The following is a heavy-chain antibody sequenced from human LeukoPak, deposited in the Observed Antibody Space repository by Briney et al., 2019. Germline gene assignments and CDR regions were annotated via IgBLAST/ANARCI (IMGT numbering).Heavy chain of an antibody. V-gene: IGHV4-39*01. CDR1: AGSLTSNNYF. Sequence: SETLSLTCTVSAGSLTSNNYFWDWLRQPPGKGLEWIGSFYYSGSTYYTPSLKSRVTISVDTSKNQFSLKLTSVTAADSAMYYCARRDALLYNWFDPWGQGTLVTVSS. D-gene: IGHD2/OR15-2a*01. CDR2: FYYSGST. J-gene: IGHJ5*02. CDR3: ARRDALLYNWFDP.